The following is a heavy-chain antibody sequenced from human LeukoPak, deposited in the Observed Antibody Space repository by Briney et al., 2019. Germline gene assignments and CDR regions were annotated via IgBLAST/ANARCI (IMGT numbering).Heavy chain of an antibody. CDR3: ARVPIAAAGRYHFDY. D-gene: IGHD6-13*01. CDR1: GGSISSSSYY. J-gene: IGHJ4*02. V-gene: IGHV4-61*05. CDR2: IYYSGST. Sequence: SETLSLTCTVSGGSISSSSYYWGWVRQPPGKGLEWIGYIYYSGSTNYNPSLESRVTISVDTSKNQFSLKLSSVTAADTAVYYCARVPIAAAGRYHFDYWGQGTLVTVSS.